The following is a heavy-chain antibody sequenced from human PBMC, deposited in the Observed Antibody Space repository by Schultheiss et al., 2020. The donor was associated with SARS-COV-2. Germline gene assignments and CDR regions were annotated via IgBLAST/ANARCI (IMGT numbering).Heavy chain of an antibody. J-gene: IGHJ3*02. V-gene: IGHV4-59*08. CDR3: ARLQAVVATIAFDI. Sequence: SETLSLTCTVSGGSISSYYWSWIRQPPGKGLEWIGSIYYSGSTNYNPSLKSRVTISGDTSKNQFSLKLSSVTAADTAVYYCARLQAVVATIAFDIWGQGTMVTVSS. CDR2: IYYSGST. D-gene: IGHD5-12*01. CDR1: GGSISSYY.